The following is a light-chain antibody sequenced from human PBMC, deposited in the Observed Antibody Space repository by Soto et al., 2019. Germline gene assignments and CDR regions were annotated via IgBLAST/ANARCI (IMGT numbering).Light chain of an antibody. Sequence: DIQMTQSPSSLSASVGDRVTITCRASQSISSYLNWYQQKPGKAPNLLIYPASSLQSGVPSRFSGSGSGTDFTLTISSLQPEDFATYYCQQSYSTPATFGQGTKLEIK. V-gene: IGKV1-39*01. CDR3: QQSYSTPAT. CDR1: QSISSY. J-gene: IGKJ2*01. CDR2: PAS.